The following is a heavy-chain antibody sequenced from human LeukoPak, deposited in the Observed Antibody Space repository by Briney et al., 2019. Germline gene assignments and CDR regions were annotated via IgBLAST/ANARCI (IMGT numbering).Heavy chain of an antibody. Sequence: SGTLSLTCTVSGGSISSYYWGWIRQPPGKGLEWIGNIYNSGSTNYNPSLKSRVTISVDSSKKQFSLKLISVTAADTAVYYCARQGGYASPFDYWGQGTLVTVSS. J-gene: IGHJ4*02. CDR3: ARQGGYASPFDY. V-gene: IGHV4-59*08. CDR2: IYNSGST. D-gene: IGHD5-12*01. CDR1: GGSISSYY.